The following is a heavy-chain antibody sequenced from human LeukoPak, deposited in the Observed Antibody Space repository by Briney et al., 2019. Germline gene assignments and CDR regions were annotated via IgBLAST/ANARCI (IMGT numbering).Heavy chain of an antibody. V-gene: IGHV3-49*04. D-gene: IGHD3-16*01. CDR2: IRSRAYGGTT. CDR3: TRVGDDAFDI. J-gene: IGHJ3*02. Sequence: PGGSLRLSCAASGFTFSSYAMSWVRQAPGKGLEWVGFIRSRAYGGTTEYAASVKGRFTISRDDSKSIAYLQMNSLKTEDTAVYYCTRVGDDAFDIWGQGTMVTVSS. CDR1: GFTFSSYA.